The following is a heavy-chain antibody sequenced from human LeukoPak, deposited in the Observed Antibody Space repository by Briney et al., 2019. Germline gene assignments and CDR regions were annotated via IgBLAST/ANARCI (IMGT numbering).Heavy chain of an antibody. CDR3: ATFGCTPGVCPRPFDF. D-gene: IGHD2-8*01. V-gene: IGHV3-23*01. CDR1: GFTFSSYA. J-gene: IGHJ4*02. CDR2: ISGDGTFI. Sequence: GGSLRLSCAASGFTFSSYAVNWVRQAPGKGLEWVSAISGDGTFIYYAESVKGRFTISRDNSKNTVYLQMNSLRAEDTAIYYCATFGCTPGVCPRPFDFWGQGTLVTVSS.